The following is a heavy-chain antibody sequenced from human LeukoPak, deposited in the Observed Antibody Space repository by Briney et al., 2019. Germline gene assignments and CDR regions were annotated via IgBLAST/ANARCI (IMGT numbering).Heavy chain of an antibody. CDR1: GGSISSSSYY. CDR3: ARHRVLWFGEILGDDP. D-gene: IGHD3-10*01. V-gene: IGHV4-39*01. Sequence: SETLSLTCTVSGGSISSSSYYWGWIRQPPGKGLEWIGSIYYSGSTYYNPSLKSRVTISVDTSKNQFSLKLSSVTAADTAVYYCARHRVLWFGEILGDDPWGQGTLVTVSS. J-gene: IGHJ5*02. CDR2: IYYSGST.